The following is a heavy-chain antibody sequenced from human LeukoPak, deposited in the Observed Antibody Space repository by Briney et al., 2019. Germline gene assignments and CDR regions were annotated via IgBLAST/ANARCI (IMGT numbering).Heavy chain of an antibody. D-gene: IGHD3-22*01. Sequence: SETLSLTCTVSGGSISSYYWSWIRQPPGKGLEWIGYIYHSGSTNHNPSLKSRVTISVDTSKNQFSLKLSSVTAADTAVYYCARGRSYDSSGYYGAYFDYWGQGTLVTVSS. CDR2: IYHSGST. V-gene: IGHV4-59*12. CDR3: ARGRSYDSSGYYGAYFDY. J-gene: IGHJ4*02. CDR1: GGSISSYY.